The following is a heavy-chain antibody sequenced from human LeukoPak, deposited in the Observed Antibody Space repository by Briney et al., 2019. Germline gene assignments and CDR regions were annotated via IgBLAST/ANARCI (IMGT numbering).Heavy chain of an antibody. Sequence: GGSLRLSCAASGFTFSSYAMSWVRQAPGKGLEWVSVISGSGGSTYYADSVKGRFTISRDNSKNTLYLQMNSLRAEDTAVYYCAKGQGDFWSGYYSGLMGAFDIWGQGTMVTVSS. CDR3: AKGQGDFWSGYYSGLMGAFDI. V-gene: IGHV3-23*01. CDR1: GFTFSSYA. J-gene: IGHJ3*02. D-gene: IGHD3-3*01. CDR2: ISGSGGST.